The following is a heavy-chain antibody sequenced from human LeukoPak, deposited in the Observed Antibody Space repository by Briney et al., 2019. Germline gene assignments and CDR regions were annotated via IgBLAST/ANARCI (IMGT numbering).Heavy chain of an antibody. CDR1: GFTFSSYA. J-gene: IGHJ4*02. CDR2: ISYDGSNK. V-gene: IGHV3-30-3*01. Sequence: GRSLRLSCAASGFTFSSYAMHRVRQAPGKGLEWVAVISYDGSNKYYADSVKGRFTISRDNSKNTLYLQMNSLRAEDTAVYYCARDYIAAVDYWGQGTLVTVSS. D-gene: IGHD6-13*01. CDR3: ARDYIAAVDY.